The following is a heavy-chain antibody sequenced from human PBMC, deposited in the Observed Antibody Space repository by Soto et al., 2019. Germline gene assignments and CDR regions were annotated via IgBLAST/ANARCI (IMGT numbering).Heavy chain of an antibody. CDR2: FDPEDGET. J-gene: IGHJ6*02. D-gene: IGHD3-10*01. V-gene: IGHV1-24*01. CDR3: ATDRGHYGSGMAPPCYCYYGMDV. Sequence: QVQLVQSGAEVKKPGASVKVSCKVSGYTLTELSMHWVRQAPGKGLEWMGGFDPEDGETIYAQKFQGRVTMTEDTSTDTADRELSSLRSEDTAVYYCATDRGHYGSGMAPPCYCYYGMDVWGQGTTVTVSS. CDR1: GYTLTELS.